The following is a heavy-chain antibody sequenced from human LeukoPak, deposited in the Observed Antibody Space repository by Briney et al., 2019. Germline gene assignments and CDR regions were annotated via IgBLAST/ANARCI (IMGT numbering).Heavy chain of an antibody. CDR2: INHSGST. CDR1: GGSFSGYY. Sequence: SETLSLTCAVYGGSFSGYYWSWIRQPPGKGLEWIGEINHSGSTNYNPSLKSRVTISVDTSKNQFSLKLSSVTAADTAVYYCARGTPHAPAYYYYMDVWGKGTTVTVSS. V-gene: IGHV4-34*01. CDR3: ARGTPHAPAYYYYMDV. D-gene: IGHD2-15*01. J-gene: IGHJ6*03.